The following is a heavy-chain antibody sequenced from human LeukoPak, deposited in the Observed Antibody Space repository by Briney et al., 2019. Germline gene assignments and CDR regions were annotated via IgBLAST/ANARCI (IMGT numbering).Heavy chain of an antibody. Sequence: GSLRLSCSASGFTFSSYAMHWVRQAPGKGLEYVSAISPDGGNTYYADSVKGRFSNSRDNSKNTLYLQMSSLRPEDTAVYYCVPKGTEGYWGQGTLVTVSS. CDR2: ISPDGGNT. J-gene: IGHJ4*02. CDR1: GFTFSSYA. V-gene: IGHV3-64D*06. CDR3: VPKGTEGY.